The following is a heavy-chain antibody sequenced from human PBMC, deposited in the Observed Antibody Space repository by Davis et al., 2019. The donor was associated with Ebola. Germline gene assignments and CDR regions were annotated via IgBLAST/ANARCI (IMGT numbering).Heavy chain of an antibody. CDR3: ARDAVVVVAATNSGFYYGMDV. Sequence: AASVKVSCKASGYTFTSYYMHWVRQAPGQGLEWMGIINPSGGSTSYAQKFQGRVTMTRDTSTSTVYMELSSLRSEDTAVYYCARDAVVVVAATNSGFYYGMDVWGQGTTVTVSS. D-gene: IGHD2-15*01. CDR1: GYTFTSYY. V-gene: IGHV1-46*01. J-gene: IGHJ6*02. CDR2: INPSGGST.